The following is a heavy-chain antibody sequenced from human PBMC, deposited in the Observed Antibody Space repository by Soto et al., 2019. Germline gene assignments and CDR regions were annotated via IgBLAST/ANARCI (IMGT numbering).Heavy chain of an antibody. V-gene: IGHV4-59*01. Sequence: SETLSLTCTVSGGSISSYYWSWIRQPPGKGLEWIGYIYYSGSTNYNPSLESRVTISVDTSKNQFSLKLSSVTAADTAVYYCARDRGSSSWKLWHYFDYWGQGTLVTVSS. J-gene: IGHJ4*02. CDR1: GGSISSYY. D-gene: IGHD6-13*01. CDR2: IYYSGST. CDR3: ARDRGSSSWKLWHYFDY.